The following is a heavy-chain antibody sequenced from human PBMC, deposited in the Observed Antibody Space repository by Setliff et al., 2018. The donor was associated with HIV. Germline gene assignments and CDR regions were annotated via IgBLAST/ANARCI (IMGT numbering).Heavy chain of an antibody. CDR1: GGSISSSGYY. J-gene: IGHJ4*02. D-gene: IGHD3-3*01. Sequence: PSETLSLTCSVSGGSISSSGYYWSWIRQHPGKGLDWIGRVYYSGSTDYNPSLQSRATLSIDTSKNQFSLKLTSVIAADPAIYYCARGPFIRRFLERLVYFDYWGQGKLVTVSS. V-gene: IGHV4-31*02. CDR3: ARGPFIRRFLERLVYFDY. CDR2: VYYSGST.